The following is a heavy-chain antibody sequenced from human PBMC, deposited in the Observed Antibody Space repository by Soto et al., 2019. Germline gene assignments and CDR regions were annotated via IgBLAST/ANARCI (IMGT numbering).Heavy chain of an antibody. Sequence: PSETLSLTCTVSGGSISSSSYYWGWIRQPPGKGLEWIGSIYYSGSTYYNPSLKSRVTISVDTSKNQFSLKLSSVTAADTAVYYLVPAAKRVGYYYYYMDVWGKGTTVTVSS. V-gene: IGHV4-39*01. CDR1: GGSISSSSYY. D-gene: IGHD2-2*01. CDR2: IYYSGST. J-gene: IGHJ6*03. CDR3: VPAAKRVGYYYYYMDV.